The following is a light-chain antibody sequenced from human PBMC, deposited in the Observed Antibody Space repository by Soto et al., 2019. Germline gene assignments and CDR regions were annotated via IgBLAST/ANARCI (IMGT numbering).Light chain of an antibody. V-gene: IGKV1-39*01. J-gene: IGKJ1*01. CDR1: QTISSH. CDR2: AAS. CDR3: QQSYRTWT. Sequence: DIQLTQSPSFLSASVGDRVTITCRASQTISSHLNWYQQKQGKAPKALIYAASNLHSGVPSRFSGSGSGTDFTLTITSLQPDDFATYYCQQSYRTWTFGQGTKVEVK.